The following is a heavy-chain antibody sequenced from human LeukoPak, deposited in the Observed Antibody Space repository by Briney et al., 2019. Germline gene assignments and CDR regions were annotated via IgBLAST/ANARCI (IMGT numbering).Heavy chain of an antibody. J-gene: IGHJ4*02. Sequence: SVKVSCKASGYTLTIYAISWVRQAPGQGLEWMGGIIPIFGTANYAQKFQGRVTITADESTSTAYMELSSLRSEDTAVYYCARSGVAEWDPGDYWGQGTLVTVSS. V-gene: IGHV1-69*13. CDR2: IIPIFGTA. D-gene: IGHD1-26*01. CDR3: ARSGVAEWDPGDY. CDR1: GYTLTIYA.